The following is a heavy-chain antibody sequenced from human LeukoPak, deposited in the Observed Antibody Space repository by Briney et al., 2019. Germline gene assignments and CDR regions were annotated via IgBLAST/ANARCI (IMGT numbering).Heavy chain of an antibody. V-gene: IGHV4-59*07. CDR1: GGSIKSYY. J-gene: IGHJ2*01. CDR3: GRRTSYDTLTGYIYWYFDL. CDR2: INYRGST. D-gene: IGHD3-9*01. Sequence: SDTLSLICTVSGGSIKSYYWIGIRQPPGKGREGMGYINYRGSTDYNPSLKNRVTMSVDTSKNQFSLKLNSMPAADTAAYICGRRTSYDTLTGYIYWYFDLWGRGTLVTVSS.